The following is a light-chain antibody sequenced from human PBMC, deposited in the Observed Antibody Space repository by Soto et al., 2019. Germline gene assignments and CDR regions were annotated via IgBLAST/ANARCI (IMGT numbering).Light chain of an antibody. Sequence: AIQLTQSPSSLSASVGDSVSITCRASQGISSALAWYQQKPGRAPKLLIYDASSLEGGVPSRFSGSRSGTDFTLTVSSLQAEDFATYYCQQFDDYPFTFGPGTKLDIK. CDR1: QGISSA. CDR2: DAS. CDR3: QQFDDYPFT. V-gene: IGKV1D-13*01. J-gene: IGKJ3*01.